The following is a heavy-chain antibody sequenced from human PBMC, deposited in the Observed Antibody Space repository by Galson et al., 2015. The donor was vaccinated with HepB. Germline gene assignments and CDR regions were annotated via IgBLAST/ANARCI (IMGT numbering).Heavy chain of an antibody. J-gene: IGHJ4*02. CDR1: GFTFDDYA. V-gene: IGHV3-9*01. D-gene: IGHD5-12*01. CDR3: AKDISSGVLLVATTFHY. CDR2: ISWNSGSI. Sequence: LRLSCAASGFTFDDYAMHWVRQAPGKGLEWVSGISWNSGSIGYADSVKGRFTISRDNAKNSLYLQMNSLRAEDTALYYCAKDISSGVLLVATTFHYWGQGTLVTVSS.